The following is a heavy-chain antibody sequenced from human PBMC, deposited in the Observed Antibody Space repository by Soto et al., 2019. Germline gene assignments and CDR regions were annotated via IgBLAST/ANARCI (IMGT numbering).Heavy chain of an antibody. Sequence: EVHLVESGGKLVQPGGSLRLSCVASVFPFGVYWMSLVRKAPGEVLEWVARIKSDGTGIQFAYSVWGRFTISIDNAENSLCLLRNSLTAADTAVYYCARYSVYGAVASVNHYFDYWRPGALVTVSS. J-gene: IGHJ4*02. V-gene: IGHV3-7*01. CDR2: IKSDGTGI. CDR3: ARYSVYGAVASVNHYFDY. CDR1: VFPFGVYW. D-gene: IGHD3-10*01.